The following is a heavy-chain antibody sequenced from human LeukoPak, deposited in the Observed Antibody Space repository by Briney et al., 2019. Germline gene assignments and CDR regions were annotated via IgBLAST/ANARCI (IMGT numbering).Heavy chain of an antibody. J-gene: IGHJ6*02. Sequence: SQTLSLTCVVSGDSLSRSGVAWNWIRQSPLRGLEWLGRTYYGSTWSSDYAVSVRGRITVTPDTSRNQFSLLLNSVTPEDTAVYYCARGRRIYYYGMDVWGQGTTVTVSS. V-gene: IGHV6-1*01. CDR3: ARGRRIYYYGMDV. CDR1: GDSLSRSGVA. CDR2: TYYGSTWSS.